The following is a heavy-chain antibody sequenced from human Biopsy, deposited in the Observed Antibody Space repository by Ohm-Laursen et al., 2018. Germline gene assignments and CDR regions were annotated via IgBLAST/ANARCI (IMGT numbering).Heavy chain of an antibody. CDR2: ISWNSVGI. Sequence: SSLRLSCSASGFIFDDYAMHWVRQAPGKGLEWVSGISWNSVGIGYADSVKGRFTISRDNAKNFLYLEMNNLRPEGTALYYCAKIHCSGGSCYPNAFDMWGHGARVTVS. J-gene: IGHJ3*02. CDR1: GFIFDDYA. CDR3: AKIHCSGGSCYPNAFDM. V-gene: IGHV3-9*01. D-gene: IGHD2-15*01.